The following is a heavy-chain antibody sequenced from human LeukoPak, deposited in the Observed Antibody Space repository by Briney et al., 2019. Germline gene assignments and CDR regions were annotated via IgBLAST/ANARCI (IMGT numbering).Heavy chain of an antibody. CDR1: GGSFSGYY. J-gene: IGHJ3*02. CDR2: INHSGST. CDR3: ARVPYGDYRAFDI. Sequence: PSETLSLTCAVYGGSFSGYYWSWIRQPPGKGLEWIGEINHSGSTNYNPSLKSRVTISVDTSKNQFSLKLSSVTAADTAVYYCARVPYGDYRAFDIWGQGTMVTVSS. V-gene: IGHV4-34*01. D-gene: IGHD4-17*01.